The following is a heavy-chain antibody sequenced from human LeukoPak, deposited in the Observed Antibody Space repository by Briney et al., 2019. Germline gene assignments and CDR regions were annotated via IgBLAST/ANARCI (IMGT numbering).Heavy chain of an antibody. J-gene: IGHJ4*02. D-gene: IGHD3-22*01. CDR2: ISPSGGST. Sequence: GASVKVSCKASGYTFTSYYMHWVRQAPGQGLEWMGIISPSGGSTSYAQKFQGRVTMTRDTSTSTVYMELSSLRSEDTAVYYCARYSYPTRGIVVVPALDYWGQGTLVTVSS. CDR1: GYTFTSYY. V-gene: IGHV1-46*01. CDR3: ARYSYPTRGIVVVPALDY.